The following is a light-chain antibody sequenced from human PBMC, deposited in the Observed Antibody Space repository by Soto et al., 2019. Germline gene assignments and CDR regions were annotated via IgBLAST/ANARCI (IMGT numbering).Light chain of an antibody. CDR3: SSYTISSTLVV. Sequence: QAASVSGSPGQSITISCTGTNIDVGGYNYVSWYQQHPGKAPKLMIYEVTYRPSGVSNRFSGSKSGNTASLTISGLQAEDEADYYCSSYTISSTLVVFGGGTKLTVL. CDR2: EVT. J-gene: IGLJ3*02. CDR1: NIDVGGYNY. V-gene: IGLV2-14*01.